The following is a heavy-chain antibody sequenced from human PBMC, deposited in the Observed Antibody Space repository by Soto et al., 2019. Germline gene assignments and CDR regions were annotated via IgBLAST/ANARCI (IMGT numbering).Heavy chain of an antibody. Sequence: EVQLLESGGGLVEPGGSRRLSFAAPGLTFSGYTMRWVRRPPGKGLEWVSTISGSGSSTYPADPVKGRFTISRDNSKNTLYLQMNSLRVEDTAIYYCAKAWGIDYWGQGTLVTVSS. CDR1: GLTFSGYT. CDR2: ISGSGSST. V-gene: IGHV3-23*01. CDR3: AKAWGIDY. J-gene: IGHJ4*02. D-gene: IGHD7-27*01.